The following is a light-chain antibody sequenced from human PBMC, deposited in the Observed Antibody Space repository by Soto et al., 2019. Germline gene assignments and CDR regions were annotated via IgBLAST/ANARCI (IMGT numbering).Light chain of an antibody. V-gene: IGKV3-20*01. CDR1: QSVSSSY. CDR3: QQYGRSPTT. CDR2: GAS. Sequence: IVLTHSPGTLSLSPGERATLSCRASQSVSSSYLAWYQQKPGQAPRLLIYGASSRATGIPDRFSGSGSGTDFTLTISRLEPEDFAVYYCQQYGRSPTTFGQGTKVDIK. J-gene: IGKJ1*01.